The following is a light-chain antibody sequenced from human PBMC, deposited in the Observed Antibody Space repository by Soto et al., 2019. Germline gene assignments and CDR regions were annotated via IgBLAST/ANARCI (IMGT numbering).Light chain of an antibody. CDR2: GAS. CDR1: QSVSSSY. V-gene: IGKV3-20*01. J-gene: IGKJ2*02. CDR3: QQLGT. Sequence: EIVLTQSPGTLSLSPGERATLSCRASQSVSSSYLAWYQQKPGQAPRLLIYGASSRATGIPDRFSGSGSGTDFTLTISRLEPEDFAVYYGQQLGTFGQGTKLELK.